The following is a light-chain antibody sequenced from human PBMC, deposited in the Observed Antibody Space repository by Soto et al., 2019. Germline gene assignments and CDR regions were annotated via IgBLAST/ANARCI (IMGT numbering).Light chain of an antibody. CDR2: DAS. CDR3: QQYGDSVFT. CDR1: QSIYDNH. J-gene: IGKJ4*01. V-gene: IGKV3D-20*01. Sequence: VLTQSPDTLSLSAGERATLSCGASQSIYDNHLAWYQQKPGLAPKLLVYDASNRASGIPDRFSGSGSGTDFTLTISRLEPEDSAVYYCQQYGDSVFTFGGGTKVAIK.